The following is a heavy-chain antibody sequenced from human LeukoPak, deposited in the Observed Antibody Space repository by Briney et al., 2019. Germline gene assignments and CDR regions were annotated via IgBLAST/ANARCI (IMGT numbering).Heavy chain of an antibody. D-gene: IGHD3-22*01. CDR2: INPNSGGT. CDR1: GYTFTGYY. CDR3: ATDYYDSSGYGNFDY. J-gene: IGHJ4*02. V-gene: IGHV1-2*02. Sequence: GASVKVSCKASGYTFTGYYMHWVRQAPGQGLEWMGWINPNSGGTNYAQKFQGRVTMTRNTSISTAYMELSSLRSEDTAVYYCATDYYDSSGYGNFDYWGQGTLVTVSS.